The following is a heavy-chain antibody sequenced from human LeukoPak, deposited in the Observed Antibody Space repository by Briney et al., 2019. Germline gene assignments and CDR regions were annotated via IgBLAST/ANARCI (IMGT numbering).Heavy chain of an antibody. CDR1: GGSFSGYY. J-gene: IGHJ5*02. Sequence: NASETLSLTCAVYGGSFSGYYWSWIRQPPGKGLEWIGEINHSGSTNHNPSLKSRVTISVDTSKNQFSLKLSSVTAADTAVYYCARLPIAAAGTGWFDPWGQGTLVTVSS. D-gene: IGHD6-13*01. V-gene: IGHV4-34*01. CDR2: INHSGST. CDR3: ARLPIAAAGTGWFDP.